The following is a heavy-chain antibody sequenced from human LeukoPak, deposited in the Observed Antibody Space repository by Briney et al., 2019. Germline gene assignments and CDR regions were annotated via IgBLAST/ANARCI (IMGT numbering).Heavy chain of an antibody. J-gene: IGHJ4*02. V-gene: IGHV3-7*01. CDR1: GFTFTKHW. CDR2: IREDGNEK. D-gene: IGHD3-22*01. Sequence: GGSLRLSCAATGFTFTKHWMSWVRQTIGKGLECVAKIREDGNEKHYVDSVKGRFTISRDNSKNTLYLQMNSLRSEDTAVYYCARDPYYYDSSGYVDYWGQGTLVTVSS. CDR3: ARDPYYYDSSGYVDY.